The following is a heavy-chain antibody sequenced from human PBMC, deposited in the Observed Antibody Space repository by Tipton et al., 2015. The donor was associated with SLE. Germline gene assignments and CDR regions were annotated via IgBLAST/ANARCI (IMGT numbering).Heavy chain of an antibody. CDR2: IYHRGST. J-gene: IGHJ3*02. V-gene: IGHV4-38-2*01. CDR3: ARVTPGGPGAAARGAFDI. D-gene: IGHD6-13*01. CDR1: GYSISSGYY. Sequence: TLSLTCAVSGYSISSGYYWGCVRLPPGKGLEWIGSIYHRGSTYYNPSLKSRVTISVDTSKNQFSLKLGSVTAADTAVYYCARVTPGGPGAAARGAFDIWGQGTMVTVSS.